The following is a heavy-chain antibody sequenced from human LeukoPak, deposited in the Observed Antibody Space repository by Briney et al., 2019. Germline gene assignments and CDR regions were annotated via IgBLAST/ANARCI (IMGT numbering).Heavy chain of an antibody. CDR1: GGPLNNYA. CDR2: IIPTFGAS. Sequence: ASVRVSCKASGGPLNNYAIAWVRQAPGQGLEWMGRIIPTFGASNYAQRLQGRVTITADKSTSTAYLELKSLLSEDTAMYYCAREGNQKGDVLDFWGKGTLVIVSS. J-gene: IGHJ3*01. V-gene: IGHV1-69*06. CDR3: AREGNQKGDVLDF.